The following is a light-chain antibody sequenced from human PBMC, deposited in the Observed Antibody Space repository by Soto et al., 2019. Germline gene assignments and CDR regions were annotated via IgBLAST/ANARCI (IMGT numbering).Light chain of an antibody. Sequence: VLTQPPSASGTPGQRVTISCSGSSSNIGSNTVNWYQQLPGTAPKLLIYSNNQRPSGVPDRFSGSKSGTSASLAISGLQSEDEADYYCAAWDDSLNGYVFGTGTKVTVL. V-gene: IGLV1-44*01. CDR2: SNN. CDR3: AAWDDSLNGYV. J-gene: IGLJ1*01. CDR1: SSNIGSNT.